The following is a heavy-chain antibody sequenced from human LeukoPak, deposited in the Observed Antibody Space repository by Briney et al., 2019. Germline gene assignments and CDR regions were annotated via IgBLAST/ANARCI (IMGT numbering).Heavy chain of an antibody. V-gene: IGHV4-4*09. D-gene: IGHD6-6*01. CDR2: IYTSGST. CDR1: GGSISSYY. Sequence: PSETLSLTCTASGGSISSYYWGWIRQPPGKGLEWIGYIYTSGSTNYNPSLKSRVTVSVDTSKNQFSLKLSSVTAADTAVYYCARKGYPQLGNWFDPWGQGTLVTVSS. CDR3: ARKGYPQLGNWFDP. J-gene: IGHJ5*02.